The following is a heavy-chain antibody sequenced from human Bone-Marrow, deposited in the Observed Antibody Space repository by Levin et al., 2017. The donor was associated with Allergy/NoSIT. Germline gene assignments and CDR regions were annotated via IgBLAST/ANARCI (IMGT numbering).Heavy chain of an antibody. Sequence: QAGGSLRLSCAASGFTFSSYGMHWVRQAPGKGLEWVAVISYDGSNKYYADSVKGRFTISRDNSKNTLYLQMNSLRAEDTAVYYCAHPSRYSLGYFDRWGRGTLVTVSS. V-gene: IGHV3-30*03. CDR1: GFTFSSYG. J-gene: IGHJ2*01. CDR2: ISYDGSNK. D-gene: IGHD3-9*01. CDR3: AHPSRYSLGYFDR.